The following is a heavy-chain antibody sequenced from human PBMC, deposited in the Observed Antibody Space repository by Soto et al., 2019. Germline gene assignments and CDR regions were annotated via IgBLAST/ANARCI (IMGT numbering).Heavy chain of an antibody. Sequence: SETLSLTCAVYGGSFSGYYWSWIRQPPGKGLEWIGEINHSGSTNYNPSLKSRVTISVDTSKNQFSLKASDSAMYYCARHIGAYYDTNGYPYFDYWGQGTLVTLSS. CDR3: ARHIGAYYDTNGYPYFDY. J-gene: IGHJ4*02. CDR1: GGSFSGYY. D-gene: IGHD3-22*01. V-gene: IGHV4-34*01. CDR2: INHSGST.